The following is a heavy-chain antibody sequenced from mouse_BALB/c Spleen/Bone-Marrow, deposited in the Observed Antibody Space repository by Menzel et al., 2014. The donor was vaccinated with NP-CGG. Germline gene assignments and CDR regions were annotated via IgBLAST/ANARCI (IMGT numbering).Heavy chain of an antibody. V-gene: IGHV3-6*02. Sequence: VQLQQSGPGLVKPSQSLSLTCSVTGYSITSGYYCNWIRQFPGNKLEWMGCISYDGSNNYNPSLKNRISITRDTSKNQFFLKLNSVTTEDIATYYCARGYDYDYAMDYWGQGTSVTVSS. CDR2: ISYDGSN. D-gene: IGHD2-4*01. J-gene: IGHJ4*01. CDR1: GYSITSGYY. CDR3: ARGYDYDYAMDY.